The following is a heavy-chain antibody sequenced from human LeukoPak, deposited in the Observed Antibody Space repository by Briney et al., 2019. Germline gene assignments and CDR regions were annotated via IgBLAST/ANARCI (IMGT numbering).Heavy chain of an antibody. V-gene: IGHV3-33*03. J-gene: IGHJ4*02. D-gene: IGHD3-22*01. CDR2: IWSDGSEK. CDR1: GFTFSTSG. Sequence: PGGSLRLSCAASGFTFSTSGMNWVRQAPGKGLEWVAVIWSDGSEKRYADSVKGRFTISRDNSKSTLYLQMNSQRAEDTAVYYCVSGSDTSGYYFYWGQGTLVTVSS. CDR3: VSGSDTSGYYFY.